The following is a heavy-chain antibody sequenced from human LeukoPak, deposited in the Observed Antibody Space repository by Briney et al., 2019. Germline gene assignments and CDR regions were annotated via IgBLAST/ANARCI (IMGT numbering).Heavy chain of an antibody. CDR2: INPNSGGT. CDR3: ARVAAVAGPGYFDY. CDR1: GYTFTGYY. V-gene: IGHV1-2*02. J-gene: IGHJ4*02. Sequence: ASVKVSCKASGYTFTGYYMHWVRQAPGQGLEWMGWINPNSGGTNYAQKFQGRVTMTRNASISTAYMELSSLRSEDTAVYYCARVAAVAGPGYFDYWGQGTLVTVSS. D-gene: IGHD6-19*01.